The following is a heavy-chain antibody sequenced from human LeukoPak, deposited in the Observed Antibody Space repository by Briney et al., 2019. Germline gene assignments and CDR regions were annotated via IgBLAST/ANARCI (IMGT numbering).Heavy chain of an antibody. Sequence: ASVKVSCKASGYTFTSYDISWVRQATGQGLEWMGWMNPNSGNTGYAQKFQGRVTMTGNTSISTAYMELSSLRSEDTAVYYCARGLHDYGAQWVLGWSYYYYYMDVWGKGTTVTISS. CDR2: MNPNSGNT. CDR1: GYTFTSYD. V-gene: IGHV1-8*01. J-gene: IGHJ6*03. CDR3: ARGLHDYGAQWVLGWSYYYYYMDV. D-gene: IGHD4-17*01.